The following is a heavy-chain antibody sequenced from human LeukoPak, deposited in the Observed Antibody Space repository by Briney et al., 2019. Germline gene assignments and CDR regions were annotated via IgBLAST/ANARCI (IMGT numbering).Heavy chain of an antibody. CDR3: ARCFAVFDRFYYYYMDV. CDR1: GFTFDDYA. Sequence: GGSLRLSCAASGFTFDDYAMHWVRQAPGKGLEWVSGISWNSGSIGYADSVKGRFTISRDNAKNSLYLQMNSLRAEDTAVYYCARCFAVFDRFYYYYMDVWGKGTTVTVSS. J-gene: IGHJ6*03. D-gene: IGHD3-9*01. CDR2: ISWNSGSI. V-gene: IGHV3-9*01.